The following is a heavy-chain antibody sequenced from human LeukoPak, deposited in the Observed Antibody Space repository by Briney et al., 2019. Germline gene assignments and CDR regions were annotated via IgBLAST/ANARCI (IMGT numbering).Heavy chain of an antibody. J-gene: IGHJ3*02. CDR2: IYDSGGT. CDR3: ARHVYVWGSYRYLDAFDI. D-gene: IGHD3-16*02. V-gene: IGHV4-38-2*02. Sequence: SETLSLTCTVSDYSITRGYYWCWIRQPPGKGLEWIGRIYDSGGTYYNASLKSRFTISVDTSKNQFSLQLITVTAADTAVYYCARHVYVWGSYRYLDAFDIWGQGTMVTVSS. CDR1: DYSITRGYY.